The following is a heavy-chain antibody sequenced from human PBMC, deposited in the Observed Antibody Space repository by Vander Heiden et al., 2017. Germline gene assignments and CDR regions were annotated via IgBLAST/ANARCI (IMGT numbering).Heavy chain of an antibody. J-gene: IGHJ4*02. CDR2: INIDGSST. CDR1: GFPFSSCW. D-gene: IGHD4-17*01. V-gene: IGHV3-74*01. CDR3: ARVVYGGNLRAVDY. Sequence: VRLVGSGDGLVQPGGSRVLPCTASGFPFSSCWMHWVRQAPGKGLVWVSRINIDGSSTNYADSVKGRFTISRDNAKNTLYLQMDSRRAEDTAVYYCARVVYGGNLRAVDYWGQGTLVTVSS.